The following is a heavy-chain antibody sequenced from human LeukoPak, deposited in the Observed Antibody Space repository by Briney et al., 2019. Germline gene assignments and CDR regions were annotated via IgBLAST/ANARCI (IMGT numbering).Heavy chain of an antibody. V-gene: IGHV3-23*01. CDR2: ISVGSDVI. D-gene: IGHD3-9*01. Sequence: GGSLRLSCAVSGFTFSSEAMGWVRPLPGKGLEWVSAISVGSDVIYYADSVKGRSAISRDNSKHTVYLQMDSLRAEDTAVYYCAKSHVSTATGTGRYFDYWGQGTLVTVSS. CDR1: GFTFSSEA. CDR3: AKSHVSTATGTGRYFDY. J-gene: IGHJ4*02.